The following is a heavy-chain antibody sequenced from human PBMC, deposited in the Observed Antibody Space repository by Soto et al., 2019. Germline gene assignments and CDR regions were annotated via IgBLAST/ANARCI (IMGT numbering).Heavy chain of an antibody. CDR2: IKQDGSEK. J-gene: IGHJ6*03. CDR1: GFTFSSYW. D-gene: IGHD6-13*01. CDR3: ARLDSSSWYYYYYYYMDV. V-gene: IGHV3-7*01. Sequence: EVQLVESGGGLVQPGGSLRLSCAASGFTFSSYWMSWVRQAPGKGLEWVANIKQDGSEKYYVDSVKGRFTISRDNAKNSLYLQMNSLRAEDTAVYYCARLDSSSWYYYYYYYMDVWGKGTTVTVSS.